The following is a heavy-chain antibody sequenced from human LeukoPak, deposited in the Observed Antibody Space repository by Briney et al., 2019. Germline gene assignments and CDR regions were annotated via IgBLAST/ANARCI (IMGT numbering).Heavy chain of an antibody. Sequence: GRSLRLSCAASGFTLSNYAMHWVRQAPGKGLEWVAAISYDGSNKYYADSVKGRFSISRDSSKDTLYLQMNSLRPEDSAGYYCARAKAVAGPALYSDYWGQGTLVTVSS. CDR3: ARAKAVAGPALYSDY. J-gene: IGHJ4*02. CDR1: GFTLSNYA. V-gene: IGHV3-30*04. CDR2: ISYDGSNK. D-gene: IGHD6-19*01.